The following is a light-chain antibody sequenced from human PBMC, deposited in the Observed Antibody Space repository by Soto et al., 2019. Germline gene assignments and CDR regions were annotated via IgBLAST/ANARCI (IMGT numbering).Light chain of an antibody. CDR3: TPYRSGSTPVV. J-gene: IGLJ2*01. CDR2: EVS. CDR1: SSDVGRYNY. Sequence: QSALTQPASVSGSPGQSITISCTGTSSDVGRYNYVSWYQHHPGKAPKLMIYEVSNRPSGVSNRFSGSKSGNTASLTISGLQAEDEAHYYCTPYRSGSTPVVFGGGTKLTVL. V-gene: IGLV2-14*01.